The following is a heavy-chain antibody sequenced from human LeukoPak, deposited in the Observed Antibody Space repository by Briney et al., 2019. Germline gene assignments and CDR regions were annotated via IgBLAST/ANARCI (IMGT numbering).Heavy chain of an antibody. J-gene: IGHJ4*02. D-gene: IGHD1-20*01. CDR3: ARLITGNYGNYFDY. CDR2: ITHSGST. V-gene: IGHV4-34*01. CDR1: GGSFSSYY. Sequence: PSETLSLTCAVYGGSFSSYYWTWIRQPPGKGLEWIGEITHSGSTNYNPSLKSRVTISVDTSDNQFSLKLSSVTAADTAVYYCARLITGNYGNYFDYWGQGTLVTVSP.